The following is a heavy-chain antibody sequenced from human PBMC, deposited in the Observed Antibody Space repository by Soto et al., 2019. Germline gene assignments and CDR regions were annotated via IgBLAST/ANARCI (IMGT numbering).Heavy chain of an antibody. D-gene: IGHD6-13*01. V-gene: IGHV3-66*01. J-gene: IGHJ4*02. CDR1: GFTVSSNY. Sequence: GGSLRLSCAASGFTVSSNYMSWVRQAPGKGLEWVSVIYSGGSTYYADSVKGRFTISRDNSKNTLYLQMNSLRAEDTAVYYCARDPSSSWYMGPYFDYWGQGTLVTVSS. CDR3: ARDPSSSWYMGPYFDY. CDR2: IYSGGST.